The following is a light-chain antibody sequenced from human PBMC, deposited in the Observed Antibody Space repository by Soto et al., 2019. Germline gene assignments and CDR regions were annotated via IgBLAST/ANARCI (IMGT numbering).Light chain of an antibody. CDR3: QQYNSYSLT. CDR2: KAS. CDR1: QSISNW. V-gene: IGKV1-5*03. Sequence: DIQMTQSPSTLSASVGDRVTITCRASQSISNWLAWYQQKPGKAPKLLIYKASSLESGVPSRFSGSGSGTEFTLTISSLQPDDFATYNCQQYNSYSLTFGGGTKVEIE. J-gene: IGKJ4*01.